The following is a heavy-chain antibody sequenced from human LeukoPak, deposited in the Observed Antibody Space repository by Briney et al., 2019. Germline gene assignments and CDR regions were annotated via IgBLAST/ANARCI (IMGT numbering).Heavy chain of an antibody. V-gene: IGHV3-23*01. CDR3: AKGIPFFGVVITGSLH. CDR1: GFTFSSYA. D-gene: IGHD3-3*01. J-gene: IGHJ4*02. CDR2: ISGSGGST. Sequence: PGGSLRLSCAASGFTFSSYAMSWVRQAPGKGLEWVSAISGSGGSTYYADSVKGRFTISRDNSKNTLYLQMNSLRAEDTAVYYCAKGIPFFGVVITGSLHWGQGTLVTVSS.